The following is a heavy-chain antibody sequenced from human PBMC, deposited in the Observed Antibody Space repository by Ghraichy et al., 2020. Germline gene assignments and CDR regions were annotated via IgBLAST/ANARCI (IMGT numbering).Heavy chain of an antibody. CDR1: GYSFTSYW. CDR2: IYPGDSDT. V-gene: IGHV5-51*01. Sequence: GESLNIACKGSGYSFTSYWIGWVRQMPGKGLEWMGIIYPGDSDTRYSPSFQGQVTISADKSISTAYLQWSSLKASDTAMYYCLRLGELSIIDYWGQGTLVTVSS. J-gene: IGHJ4*02. D-gene: IGHD3-16*02. CDR3: LRLGELSIIDY.